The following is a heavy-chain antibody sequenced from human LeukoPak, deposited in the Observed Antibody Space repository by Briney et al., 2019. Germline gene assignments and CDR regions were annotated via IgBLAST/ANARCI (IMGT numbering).Heavy chain of an antibody. J-gene: IGHJ5*02. CDR3: ARFLLTEPNWSDP. V-gene: IGHV1-2*02. CDR2: INPNSGGT. D-gene: IGHD1-14*01. Sequence: ASVKVSCKASGYTFTGYYMHWVRQAPGQGLEWMGWINPNSGGTNYAQKFQGRVTMTRDTSISTAYMELSRLRSDDTAVYYCARFLLTEPNWSDPWGQGTLVTVSS. CDR1: GYTFTGYY.